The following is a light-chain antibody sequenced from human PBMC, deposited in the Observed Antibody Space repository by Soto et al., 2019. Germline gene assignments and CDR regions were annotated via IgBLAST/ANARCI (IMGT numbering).Light chain of an antibody. J-gene: IGKJ1*01. CDR3: QQYTSYSWT. Sequence: DIQMTRXXSTLSASVGDRDTXTCLASQSINSWLAWYQQKPGKAPQILIYDASTLKSGVPSRFSASGSGTEFTLIISSLQPDDFATYYCQQYTSYSWTFGQGTKVDI. V-gene: IGKV1-5*01. CDR2: DAS. CDR1: QSINSW.